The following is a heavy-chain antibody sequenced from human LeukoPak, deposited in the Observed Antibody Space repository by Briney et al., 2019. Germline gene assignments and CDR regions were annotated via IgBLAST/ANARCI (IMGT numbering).Heavy chain of an antibody. Sequence: GGTLRLSCAASGITFSSYGMSWVRQAPGKGLEWVSSISSTGGTTYYADSVKGRFTISRDNAKNSLYLQMNSLRAEDTAVYYCVRETSDYYINWFDSWGQGTLVTVSS. J-gene: IGHJ5*01. V-gene: IGHV3-48*03. CDR1: GITFSSYG. CDR2: ISSTGGTT. D-gene: IGHD3-22*01. CDR3: VRETSDYYINWFDS.